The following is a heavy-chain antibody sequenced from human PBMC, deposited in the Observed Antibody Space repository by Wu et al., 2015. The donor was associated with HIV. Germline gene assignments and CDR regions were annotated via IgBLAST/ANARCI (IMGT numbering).Heavy chain of an antibody. CDR1: GYTFTDYY. V-gene: IGHV1-2*02. CDR2: VNPNSDGT. Sequence: QVQLVQSGAEVKLPGASVEVSCKASGYTFTDYYIHWVRQAPGQGLEWMGWVNPNSDGTNYAQKFRGRVTMTRDTSISTVYMELSGLRLDDTAVYFCARPAAWGVDALRIWGQGTMVTVSS. J-gene: IGHJ3*02. D-gene: IGHD3-16*01. CDR3: ARPAAWGVDALRI.